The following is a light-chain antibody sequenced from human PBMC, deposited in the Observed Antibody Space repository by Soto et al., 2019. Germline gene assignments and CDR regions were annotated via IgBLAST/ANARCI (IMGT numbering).Light chain of an antibody. J-gene: IGKJ1*01. CDR1: QDIDNF. CDR2: DAS. V-gene: IGKV1-33*01. Sequence: DIQMTQSPSSLSASVGDRVTIACQASQDIDNFLNWYQQKPGKAPKLLISDASNLETGVPSRFSGSGSGTHFTFTISSLQPEDIATYYCQQYNSARWTFGQGTKVDIK. CDR3: QQYNSARWT.